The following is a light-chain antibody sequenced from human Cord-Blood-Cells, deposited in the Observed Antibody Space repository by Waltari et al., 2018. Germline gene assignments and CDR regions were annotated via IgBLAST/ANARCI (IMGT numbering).Light chain of an antibody. CDR1: QSVSSSY. V-gene: IGKV3-20*01. CDR3: QQYGSSYT. Sequence: EIVLTQSPGTLSLSPGERATLSCRASQSVSSSYLAWYQQKPGQAPRLLIYGASSRATGIPDRFSGSGSGTDFTLTIRLLEPEDFAVYYCQQYGSSYTFGQGTKLEIK. CDR2: GAS. J-gene: IGKJ2*01.